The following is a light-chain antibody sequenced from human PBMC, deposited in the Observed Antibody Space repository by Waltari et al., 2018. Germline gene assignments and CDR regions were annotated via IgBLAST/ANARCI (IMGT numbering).Light chain of an antibody. CDR1: QDISTS. CDR3: QKYNSAPWT. J-gene: IGKJ1*01. V-gene: IGKV1-27*01. CDR2: AIS. Sequence: DIQMTQSPSSLSASVGDRVTITCRASQDISTSLAWYQQKPGKVPKVLIFAISTLQSGVPSRFSGSGSGTDFTLTISSLQPEDVATHYCQKYNSAPWTFGQGTRVEIK.